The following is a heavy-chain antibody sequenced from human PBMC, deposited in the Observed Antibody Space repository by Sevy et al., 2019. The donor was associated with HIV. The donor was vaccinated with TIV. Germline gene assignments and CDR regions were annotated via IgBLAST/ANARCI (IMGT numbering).Heavy chain of an antibody. J-gene: IGHJ4*02. CDR2: ISTSSSYT. Sequence: GGSLRLSCTASGFTFSDYYMSWIRQAPGKGLEWVSYISTSSSYTSYPDSVKGQFTISRDNAKNSLYLQMNSLRVEDTAVYYCAKDLYYDNSLFDYWGQGILVTVSS. CDR1: GFTFSDYY. V-gene: IGHV3-11*06. D-gene: IGHD3-22*01. CDR3: AKDLYYDNSLFDY.